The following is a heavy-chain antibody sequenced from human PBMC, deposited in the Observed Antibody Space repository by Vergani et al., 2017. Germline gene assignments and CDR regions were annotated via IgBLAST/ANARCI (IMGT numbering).Heavy chain of an antibody. J-gene: IGHJ4*02. Sequence: QENLQESGPGLVKPSETLSLTCAVSGDSISSGNNWGWIRQPPGNGLEWISSVSHSGDPYFNPSLKGRVSISMDTSKNYFFLTLSSVTAADTAMYYCARTESFILRYFHWALWGQGTLVTVSS. CDR2: VSHSGDP. CDR3: ARTESFILRYFHWAL. CDR1: GDSISSGNN. D-gene: IGHD3-9*01. V-gene: IGHV4-38-2*01.